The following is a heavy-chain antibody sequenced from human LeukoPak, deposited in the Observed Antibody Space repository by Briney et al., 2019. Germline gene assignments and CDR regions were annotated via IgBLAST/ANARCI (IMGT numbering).Heavy chain of an antibody. CDR1: GVSISRGDYY. CDR2: ISDSGST. J-gene: IGHJ1*01. Sequence: SETLSLTCSVSGVSISRGDYYWTWIRQPPGKGLEWIGYISDSGSTYNNPSLKSRVSISVDTSKNQFSLKLSSVTAADTAVYFCASGKAVAGYAEYFQHWGQGTLVTLSS. V-gene: IGHV4-30-4*01. D-gene: IGHD6-19*01. CDR3: ASGKAVAGYAEYFQH.